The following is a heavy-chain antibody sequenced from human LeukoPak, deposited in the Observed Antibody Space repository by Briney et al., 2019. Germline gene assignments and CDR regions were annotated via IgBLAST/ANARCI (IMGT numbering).Heavy chain of an antibody. V-gene: IGHV4-31*03. CDR1: GGSISSGGYY. CDR3: ARDSLRFDYYYYGMDV. J-gene: IGHJ6*02. CDR2: IYYSGST. Sequence: SQTLSLTCTVSGGSISSGGYYWSWIRQHPGKGLEWIGYIYYSGSTYYNPSLKSRVTISVDTSKNQFSLKLSSVTAADTAVYYCARDSLRFDYYYYGMDVWGQGTTVTVSS. D-gene: IGHD3-16*01.